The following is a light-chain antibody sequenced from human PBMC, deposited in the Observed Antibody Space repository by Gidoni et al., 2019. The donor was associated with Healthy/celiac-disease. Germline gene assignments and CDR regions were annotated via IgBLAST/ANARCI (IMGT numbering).Light chain of an antibody. V-gene: IGKV3-11*01. J-gene: IGKJ4*01. CDR1: QSVSSY. CDR2: DAS. Sequence: VLTQSPATLSLSPGDRATIPCSTSQSVSSYLAWYQQKPGQASRLLIYDASNRATGMPARFSDSGSETDFTLTISSLEPEDFAVYYCQRRSNWPPVTFVGGTKVESK. CDR3: QRRSNWPPVT.